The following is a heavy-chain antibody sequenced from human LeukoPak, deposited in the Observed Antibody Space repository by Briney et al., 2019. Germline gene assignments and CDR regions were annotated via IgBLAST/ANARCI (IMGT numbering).Heavy chain of an antibody. CDR2: IIPIFGTA. Sequence: RASVKVSCKASGGTFSSYAISWVRQAPGQGLEWMGGIIPIFGTANYAQKFQGRVTITADKSTSTAYMELSSLRSEDTAVYYCASGTTDIVVVPATLRNYYFDYWGQGTLVTVSS. J-gene: IGHJ4*02. CDR1: GGTFSSYA. CDR3: ASGTTDIVVVPATLRNYYFDY. V-gene: IGHV1-69*06. D-gene: IGHD2-2*01.